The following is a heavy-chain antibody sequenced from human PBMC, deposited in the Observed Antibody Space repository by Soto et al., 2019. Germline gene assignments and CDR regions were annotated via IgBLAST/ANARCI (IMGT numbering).Heavy chain of an antibody. V-gene: IGHV3-30-3*01. CDR3: ARAMLGIVPLYGIDV. CDR1: GYTFSNYA. J-gene: IGHJ6*02. Sequence: QVHLVESGGGVVQPGRSLRLSCEAAGYTFSNYAAHWVRQTPGKGLEWLAVVSFDGTNKYYADSVRGRFSISRDNSKNTLYLPMTSLRSEDTGVYYCARAMLGIVPLYGIDVWGQGTTVAVSS. CDR2: VSFDGTNK. D-gene: IGHD3-10*02.